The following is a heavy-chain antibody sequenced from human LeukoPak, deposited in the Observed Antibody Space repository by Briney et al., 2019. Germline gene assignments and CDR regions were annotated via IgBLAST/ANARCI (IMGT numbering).Heavy chain of an antibody. J-gene: IGHJ4*02. D-gene: IGHD3-16*01. CDR1: GFTFSSYA. V-gene: IGHV3-72*01. Sequence: GGSLRLSCAASGFTFSSYATSWVRQAPGKGLEWVGRTSSYTTEYAASAKGRFTLSRDDSKNSLYLQMNSLKIDDTAIYYCARGTFGFDYWGQGTLVTVSS. CDR2: TSSYTT. CDR3: ARGTFGFDY.